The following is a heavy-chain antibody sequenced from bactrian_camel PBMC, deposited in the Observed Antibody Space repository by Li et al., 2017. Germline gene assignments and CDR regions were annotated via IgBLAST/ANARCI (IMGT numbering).Heavy chain of an antibody. D-gene: IGHD5*01. Sequence: HVQLVESGGGLVQPGGSLRLSCAASGFTFGSYYMTWVRQAPGKGLEWVSGIFDDGRHTYYAEFVKGRFTISRDNAKNTLYLQMNSLKPEDTAVYTVRQPGRVGSRLTTGARGPRSPSP. CDR3: RQPGRVGSRLTT. J-gene: IGHJ4*01. CDR2: IFDDGRHT. V-gene: IGHV3S6*01. CDR1: GFTFGSYY.